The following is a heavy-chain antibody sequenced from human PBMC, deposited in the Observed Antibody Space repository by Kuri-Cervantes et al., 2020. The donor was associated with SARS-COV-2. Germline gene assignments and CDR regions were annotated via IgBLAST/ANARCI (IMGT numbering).Heavy chain of an antibody. V-gene: IGHV4-39*07. J-gene: IGHJ2*01. D-gene: IGHD5-18*01. CDR1: GGSISSSSYC. CDR3: AITARHFDL. CDR2: IYYSGNT. Sequence: SETLSLTCTVSGGSISSSSYCWGWIRQPPGKGLEWIGSIYYSGNTYYNPSLKSRVTISVATSKNQFSLKLSAVTAADTAVYYCAITARHFDLWGRGTLVTVSS.